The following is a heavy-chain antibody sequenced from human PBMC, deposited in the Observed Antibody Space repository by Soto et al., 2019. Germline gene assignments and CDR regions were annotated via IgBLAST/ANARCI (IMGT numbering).Heavy chain of an antibody. CDR1: GGTFSSYA. CDR2: IIPIFGTA. CDR3: ASAARDYSNYGVHYYFDY. Sequence: QVQLVQSGAEVKKPGSSVKVSCKASGGTFSSYAISWVRQAPGQGLKWMGGIIPIFGTANYAQKFQGRVTITADESTSTAYMELSSLRSEDTAVYYCASAARDYSNYGVHYYFDYWGQGTLVTVSS. D-gene: IGHD4-4*01. J-gene: IGHJ4*02. V-gene: IGHV1-69*01.